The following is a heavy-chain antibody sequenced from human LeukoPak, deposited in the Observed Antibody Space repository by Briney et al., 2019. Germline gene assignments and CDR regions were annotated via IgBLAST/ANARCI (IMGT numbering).Heavy chain of an antibody. D-gene: IGHD2-15*01. CDR3: AKDLRAIVVVVAAT. J-gene: IGHJ5*02. CDR1: GFTFSSYG. V-gene: IGHV3-30*18. CDR2: ISYDGSNK. Sequence: PGGSLRLSCAASGFTFSSYGMHWVRQAPGKGLEWVAVISYDGSNKYYADSVKGRITISRDNSKNTLYLQMNSLRAEDTAVYYCAKDLRAIVVVVAATWGQGTLVTVSS.